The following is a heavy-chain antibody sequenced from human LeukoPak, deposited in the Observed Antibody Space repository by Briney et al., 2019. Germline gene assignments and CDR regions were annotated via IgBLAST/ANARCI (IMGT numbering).Heavy chain of an antibody. J-gene: IGHJ5*01. CDR1: GCTFTSYD. Sequence: ASVKVSCKASGCTFTSYDVNWVRQATGQGPEWTGWMNPTSGNTGYAQEFQGRVTMTRDTSISTAYMELSSLRSEDTAVYYCARGSRYYYASDGSPFDFWGQGTLVTVSS. D-gene: IGHD3-22*01. CDR3: ARGSRYYYASDGSPFDF. CDR2: MNPTSGNT. V-gene: IGHV1-8*01.